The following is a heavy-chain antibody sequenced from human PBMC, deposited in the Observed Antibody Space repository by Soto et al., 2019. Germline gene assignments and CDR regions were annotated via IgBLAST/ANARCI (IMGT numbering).Heavy chain of an antibody. D-gene: IGHD5-12*01. CDR2: IYYSGST. Sequence: QVQLQESGPGLVKPSETLSLTCTVSGGSISSYYWSWIRQPPGKGLEWIWYIYYSGSTNYNPSLKSRVAISVDTSKNQFPLKLSSVTAAHTAVYYCARFRPIVANFDYWGQGTLVAVSS. CDR3: ARFRPIVANFDY. J-gene: IGHJ4*02. CDR1: GGSISSYY. V-gene: IGHV4-59*01.